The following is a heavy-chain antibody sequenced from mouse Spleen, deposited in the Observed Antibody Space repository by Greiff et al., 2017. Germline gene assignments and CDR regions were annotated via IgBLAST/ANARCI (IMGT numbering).Heavy chain of an antibody. J-gene: IGHJ4*01. CDR3: ARRQLYAMDY. D-gene: IGHD3-2*01. V-gene: IGHV1-69*01. Sequence: VQLKQPGAELVMPGASVKLSCKASGYTFTSYWMHWVKQRPGQGLEWIGEIDPSDSYTNYNQKFKGKATLTVDKSSSTAYMQLSSLTSEDSAVYYCARRQLYAMDYWGQGTSVTVSS. CDR2: IDPSDSYT. CDR1: GYTFTSYW.